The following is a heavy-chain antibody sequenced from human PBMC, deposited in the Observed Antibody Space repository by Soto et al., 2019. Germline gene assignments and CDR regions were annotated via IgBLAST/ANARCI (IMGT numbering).Heavy chain of an antibody. CDR2: IDWNDDK. J-gene: IGHJ4*02. Sequence: ASGPPLVNPTQTLTLTCTFSGFSLSASGMCVSWIRQPPGKAPEWLARIDWNDDKYFSPSLKTRLTISKDTSKNQVVLTITNMDLVDTATYYCVRIRRYYYGSGNYWDVTDDGGQGTLVTVSS. D-gene: IGHD3-10*01. CDR1: GFSLSASGMC. CDR3: VRIRRYYYGSGNYWDVTDD. V-gene: IGHV2-70*11.